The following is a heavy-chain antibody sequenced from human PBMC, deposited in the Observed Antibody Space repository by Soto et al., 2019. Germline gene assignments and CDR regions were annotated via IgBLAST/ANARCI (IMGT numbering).Heavy chain of an antibody. CDR3: ASEPMMTTLDYYFDY. CDR2: IYYSGST. D-gene: IGHD4-4*01. J-gene: IGHJ4*02. Sequence: TCTVSGDSISSSSYYWGWIRQPPGKGLEWIGSIYYSGSTYYNPSLKSRVTISVATSKNQFSLKLSSVSAADTAVYYCASEPMMTTLDYYFDYWVQGTLVTVSS. CDR1: GDSISSSSYY. V-gene: IGHV4-39*01.